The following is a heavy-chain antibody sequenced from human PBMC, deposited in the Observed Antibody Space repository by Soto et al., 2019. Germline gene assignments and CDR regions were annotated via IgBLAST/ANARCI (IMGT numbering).Heavy chain of an antibody. V-gene: IGHV4-38-2*01. CDR1: CYSISSGYY. CDR3: ARVYSSGLDY. CDR2: IYHSGST. J-gene: IGHJ4*02. Sequence: SETLSLTCAGSCYSISSGYYWGWIRQPPGKGLEWIGSIYHSGSTYYNPSLKSRVTISVDTSKNQFSLKLSSVTAADTAVYYCARVYSSGLDYWGQGTLVTVSS. D-gene: IGHD6-19*01.